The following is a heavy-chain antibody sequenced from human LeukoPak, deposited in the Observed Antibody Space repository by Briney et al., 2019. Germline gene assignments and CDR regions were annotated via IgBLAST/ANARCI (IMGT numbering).Heavy chain of an antibody. D-gene: IGHD2-15*01. Sequence: GGSLRLSCAASGFTFSSYAMSWVRQAPGKGLEWVSRIKSDGSSISYADSVKVRFTISRDNAKNTLFLQMSSLRAEDTAVYHCARGYCSGGSCYSVGYYGMDVWGQGTTVTVSS. CDR2: IKSDGSSI. J-gene: IGHJ6*02. CDR1: GFTFSSYA. CDR3: ARGYCSGGSCYSVGYYGMDV. V-gene: IGHV3-74*01.